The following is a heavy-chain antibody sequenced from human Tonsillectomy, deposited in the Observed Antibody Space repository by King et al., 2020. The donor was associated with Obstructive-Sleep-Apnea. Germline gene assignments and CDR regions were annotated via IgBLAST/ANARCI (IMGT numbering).Heavy chain of an antibody. Sequence: QLQESGPGLVKPSETLSLTCTVSGGSISSYYWSWIRQPPGKGLEWIGYIYYSGSTNYNPSLKSRVTISVDPSKNQFSLKLSSVTAADTAVYYCAGDKGAEYYYYYGMDVWGQGTTVTVSS. J-gene: IGHJ6*02. CDR3: AGDKGAEYYYYYGMDV. CDR2: IYYSGST. D-gene: IGHD6-19*01. CDR1: GGSISSYY. V-gene: IGHV4-59*01.